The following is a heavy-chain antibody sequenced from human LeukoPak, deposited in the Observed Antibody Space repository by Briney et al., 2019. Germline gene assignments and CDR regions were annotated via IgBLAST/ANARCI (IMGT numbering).Heavy chain of an antibody. D-gene: IGHD3-3*01. CDR3: ATVRFLEWYRDYYGMDV. CDR1: GYTLTELS. Sequence: GASVKVSCKVSGYTLTELSMHWVRQAPGKGLEWMGGFDPEDGETIYAQKFQGRVIMTEDTSTDTAYMELSSLRSEDTAVYYCATVRFLEWYRDYYGMDVWGQGTTVTVSS. J-gene: IGHJ6*02. CDR2: FDPEDGET. V-gene: IGHV1-24*01.